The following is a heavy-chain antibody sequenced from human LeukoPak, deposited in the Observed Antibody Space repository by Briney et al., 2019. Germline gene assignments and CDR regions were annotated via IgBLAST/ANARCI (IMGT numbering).Heavy chain of an antibody. V-gene: IGHV1-2*02. D-gene: IGHD6-19*01. CDR2: INPNSGGT. J-gene: IGHJ4*02. Sequence: ASVKVSCKASGYAFSGYYMHWVRQAPGQGLEWMGWINPNSGGTNYAQQFQGRVTLTRDTSLSTAYMELSRLRSDDTAVYYCARDRVYSGRSELHDYWGQGTLVTVSS. CDR1: GYAFSGYY. CDR3: ARDRVYSGRSELHDY.